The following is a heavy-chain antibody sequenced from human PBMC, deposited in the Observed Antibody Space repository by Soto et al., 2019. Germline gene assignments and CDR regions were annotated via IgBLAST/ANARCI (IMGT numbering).Heavy chain of an antibody. CDR2: IDPSDSYT. CDR3: ARIQVTGSPYYGMDV. J-gene: IGHJ6*02. V-gene: IGHV5-10-1*01. Sequence: PGESLKVSCKGSGYSFTSYWISWVRQMPGKGLEWMGRIDPSDSYTNYSPSFQGHVTISADKSISTAYLQWSSLKASDTAMYYCARIQVTGSPYYGMDVWGQGTTVTV. D-gene: IGHD2-15*01. CDR1: GYSFTSYW.